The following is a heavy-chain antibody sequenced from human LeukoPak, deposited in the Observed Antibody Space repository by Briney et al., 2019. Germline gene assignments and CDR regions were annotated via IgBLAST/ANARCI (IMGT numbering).Heavy chain of an antibody. CDR2: IIPIFGTA. J-gene: IGHJ4*02. D-gene: IGHD1-1*01. Sequence: RASVKVSCKASGGTFSSYAISWVRQAPGQGLEWMGGIIPIFGTANYAQKFQGRVTITADESTSTAYMELSSLRSEDTAVYYCAKEERVGGYFGHWGRGTLVTVSS. CDR3: AKEERVGGYFGH. V-gene: IGHV1-69*13. CDR1: GGTFSSYA.